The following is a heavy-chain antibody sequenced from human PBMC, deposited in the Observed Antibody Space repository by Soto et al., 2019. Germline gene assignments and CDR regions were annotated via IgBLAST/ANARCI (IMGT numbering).Heavy chain of an antibody. CDR2: IDPKSGGT. V-gene: IGHV1-2*02. J-gene: IGHJ5*02. Sequence: ASVKVSCKPSGYTFTDYYMHWVRQAPGQGLEGMGWIDPKSGGTNFAPQFQGRVTMTWDTSISTAHMDLSRLTSDDTAVYYCARSALVLMVSVPPADCFGPWGQGTQLTGST. CDR1: GYTFTDYY. D-gene: IGHD2-8*01. CDR3: ARSALVLMVSVPPADCFGP.